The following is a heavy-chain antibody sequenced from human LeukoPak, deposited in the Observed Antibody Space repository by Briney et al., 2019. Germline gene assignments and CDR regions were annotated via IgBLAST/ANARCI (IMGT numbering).Heavy chain of an antibody. V-gene: IGHV4-38-2*02. J-gene: IGHJ4*02. CDR3: ARDERFGVLNF. CDR2: VYQSGTT. CDR1: GYSISSGYY. D-gene: IGHD3-16*01. Sequence: PSETLSLTCAVSGYSISSGYYWDWIRQPPGKGLEWIGTVYQSGTTFYNSSLKSRITISVDTSKNQFSLKLSSVTAADTAVYFCARDERFGVLNFWGQGTLVTVSS.